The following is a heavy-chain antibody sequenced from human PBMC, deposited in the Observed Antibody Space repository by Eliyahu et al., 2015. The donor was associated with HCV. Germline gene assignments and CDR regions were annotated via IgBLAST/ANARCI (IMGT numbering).Heavy chain of an antibody. V-gene: IGHV3-48*03. CDR1: GFTFXSYE. J-gene: IGHJ3*02. CDR2: IVGSGSTR. D-gene: IGHD4-17*01. Sequence: DVQMVESGGGSVQPGGSLRLSCEASGFTFXSYEMNWIRQGPGKGLEWVARIVGSGSTRNYGDSVKGRFTISRDNVKSSVFLEMSSLRVEDTAVYYCAGARGPGEFDIWGQGTMVTV. CDR3: AGARGPGEFDI.